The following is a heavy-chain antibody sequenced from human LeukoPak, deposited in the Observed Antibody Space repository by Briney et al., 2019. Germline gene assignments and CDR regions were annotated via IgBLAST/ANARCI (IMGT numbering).Heavy chain of an antibody. CDR2: ISSDGSST. D-gene: IGHD1-26*01. CDR3: ARAQMGAPTDY. Sequence: PGGSLRLSCAASGFTFSSYAMYWVRQAPGKGLVWVSRISSDGSSTIYADSVKGRFTISRDVAKNTLYLQMNSLGAEDTAVYYCARAQMGAPTDYWGQGTLVTVSS. V-gene: IGHV3-74*01. CDR1: GFTFSSYA. J-gene: IGHJ4*02.